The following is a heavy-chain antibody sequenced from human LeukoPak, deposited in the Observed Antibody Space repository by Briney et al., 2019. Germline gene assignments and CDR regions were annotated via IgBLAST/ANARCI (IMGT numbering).Heavy chain of an antibody. V-gene: IGHV4-34*01. CDR3: ASIRYYHDSTGYYAVPFFDY. Sequence: SETLSLTCAVYGGSFSGYYWSWIRQPPGKGLEWIGEINHSGSTNYNPSLKSRVTISVDTSKNQFSLKLRSVTAADTAVYYCASIRYYHDSTGYYAVPFFDYWGQGTLVTASS. CDR1: GGSFSGYY. D-gene: IGHD3-22*01. CDR2: INHSGST. J-gene: IGHJ4*02.